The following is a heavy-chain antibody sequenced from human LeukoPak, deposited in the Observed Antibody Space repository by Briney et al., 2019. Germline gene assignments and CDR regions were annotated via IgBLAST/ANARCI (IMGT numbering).Heavy chain of an antibody. J-gene: IGHJ3*02. Sequence: ASVKVSCKVSGYTLTELSMHWVRQAPGKGLEWMGGFDPEDGETIYARKFQGRVTMTEDTSTDTAYMELSSLRSEDTAVYYCATLSGSYAAFDIWGQGTMVTVSS. CDR1: GYTLTELS. CDR2: FDPEDGET. CDR3: ATLSGSYAAFDI. D-gene: IGHD1-26*01. V-gene: IGHV1-24*01.